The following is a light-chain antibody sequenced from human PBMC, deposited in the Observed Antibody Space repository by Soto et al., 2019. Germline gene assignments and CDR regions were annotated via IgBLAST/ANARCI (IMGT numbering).Light chain of an antibody. CDR3: QQYNIWPYT. Sequence: ETVMTQSPATLSVSPGERATLSCRASESVSSNLAWYQQKPGQAPRLLIHGASTRAADIPARFSGSGSGTEFTLTISSLLSEDFAVYYCQQYNIWPYTFGQGTRLEIK. CDR2: GAS. V-gene: IGKV3-15*01. J-gene: IGKJ2*01. CDR1: ESVSSN.